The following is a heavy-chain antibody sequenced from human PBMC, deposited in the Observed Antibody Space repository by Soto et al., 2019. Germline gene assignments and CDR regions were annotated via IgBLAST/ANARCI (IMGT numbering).Heavy chain of an antibody. CDR1: GFTFSSYA. V-gene: IGHV3-23*01. Sequence: GGSLRLSCAASGFTFSSYAMSWVRQAPGKGLEWVSAISGSGGSTYYADSVKGRFTISRDNSKNTLYLQMNSLRAEDTAVYYCAKRGEGSCSSTSCYQGLYYYYYMDVWGKGTTVTVSS. J-gene: IGHJ6*03. D-gene: IGHD2-2*01. CDR2: ISGSGGST. CDR3: AKRGEGSCSSTSCYQGLYYYYYMDV.